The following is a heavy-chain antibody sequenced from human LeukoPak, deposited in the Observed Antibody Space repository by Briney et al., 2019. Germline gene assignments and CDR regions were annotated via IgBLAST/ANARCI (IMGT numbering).Heavy chain of an antibody. CDR1: GYTFTGYY. J-gene: IGHJ4*02. CDR3: ASDNENDSSGYADY. D-gene: IGHD3-22*01. CDR2: INPNSGGT. V-gene: IGHV1-2*02. Sequence: ASVKVSCKASGYTFTGYYMHWVRQAPGQGLEWMGWINPNSGGTNYAQRFQGRVTMTRDTSISTAYMELSRLRSDDTAVYYCASDNENDSSGYADYWGQGTLVTVSS.